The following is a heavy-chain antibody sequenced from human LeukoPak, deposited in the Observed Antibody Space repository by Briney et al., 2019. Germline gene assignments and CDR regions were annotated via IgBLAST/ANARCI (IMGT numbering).Heavy chain of an antibody. J-gene: IGHJ4*02. D-gene: IGHD2-8*01. CDR3: AKGHPMDPFDY. V-gene: IGHV3-30*02. CDR1: GFTFSSYG. CDR2: IRYDGNNK. Sequence: GGSLRLSCRASGFTFSSYGMHWVRQAPGKGLEWVAFIRYDGNNKYYADSVKGRFTISRDNSKNTLYLQMNSLRPEDTAVYYCAKGHPMDPFDYWGQGTLVTVSS.